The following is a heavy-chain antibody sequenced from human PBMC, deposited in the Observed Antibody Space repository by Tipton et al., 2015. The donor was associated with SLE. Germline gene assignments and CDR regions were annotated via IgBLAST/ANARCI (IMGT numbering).Heavy chain of an antibody. CDR2: ISSSGTTI. D-gene: IGHD2-2*01. CDR1: GFTFSSYE. CDR3: ATSEYCSSTSCFDWYFDL. J-gene: IGHJ2*01. V-gene: IGHV3-48*03. Sequence: SLRLSCAASGFTFSSYEMNWVRQAPGKGLEWVSYISSSGTTIYHADSVKGRFTISRDNAKNSLYLQMNSLRAEDTAVYYCATSEYCSSTSCFDWYFDLWGRGTLVTVSS.